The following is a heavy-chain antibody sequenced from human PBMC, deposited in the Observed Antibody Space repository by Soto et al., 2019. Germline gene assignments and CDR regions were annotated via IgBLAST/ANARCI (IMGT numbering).Heavy chain of an antibody. D-gene: IGHD6-19*01. CDR3: ARDWGSSGWPN. CDR2: IYFTGTT. CDR1: GHSLSSGVYY. V-gene: IGHV4-31*03. Sequence: SQTLSLTCTVSGHSLSSGVYYWSWIRQHPGKGLEWVGYIYFTGTTLYNPSLKSRLAISVDTSKNQFSLKLTSVTAADTAVYYCARDWGSSGWPNWGQGVLVTVSS. J-gene: IGHJ4*02.